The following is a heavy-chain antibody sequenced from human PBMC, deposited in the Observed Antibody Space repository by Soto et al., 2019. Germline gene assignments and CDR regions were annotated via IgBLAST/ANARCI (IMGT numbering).Heavy chain of an antibody. V-gene: IGHV5-51*01. CDR1: GYSFTSYW. J-gene: IGHJ4*02. CDR2: IYPGDSDT. D-gene: IGHD3-10*01. Sequence: GEAPKISCKGPGYSFTSYWIGRVRQMPGKGLEWMGIIYPGDSDTRYSPSFQGQVTISADKSISTAYLQWSSLKASDTAMYYCARHRRRFGESTLHGFDYRGQGTLGTGSS. CDR3: ARHRRRFGESTLHGFDY.